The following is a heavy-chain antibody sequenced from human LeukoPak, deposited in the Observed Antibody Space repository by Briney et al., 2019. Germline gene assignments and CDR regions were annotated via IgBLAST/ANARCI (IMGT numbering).Heavy chain of an antibody. CDR2: IYTSGST. V-gene: IGHV4-4*07. J-gene: IGHJ4*02. D-gene: IGHD3-10*01. CDR1: GGSISSYY. Sequence: SETLSLTCTVSGGSISSYYWSWIRQPAGKGLEWVGRIYTSGSTNYNPSLKSRVTMSVDTSKNQFSLKLSSVTAADTAVYYCAREKPPNYYGSGSYLHYWGQGTLVTVSS. CDR3: AREKPPNYYGSGSYLHY.